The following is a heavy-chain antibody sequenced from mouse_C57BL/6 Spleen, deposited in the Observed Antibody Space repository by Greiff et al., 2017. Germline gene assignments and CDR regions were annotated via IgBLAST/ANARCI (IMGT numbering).Heavy chain of an antibody. CDR1: GYTFTSYW. J-gene: IGHJ4*01. V-gene: IGHV1-5*01. Sequence: VLLKESGTVLARPAPSVTLSCTTSGYTFTSYWLHWVPQRPGQGLEWIGAIYPGNSDTSYTQKFRSKAKLTAVTSASTAYMELSSLTNEDSAVYYCAPLDYWGQGTSVTVSS. CDR2: IYPGNSDT. CDR3: APLDY.